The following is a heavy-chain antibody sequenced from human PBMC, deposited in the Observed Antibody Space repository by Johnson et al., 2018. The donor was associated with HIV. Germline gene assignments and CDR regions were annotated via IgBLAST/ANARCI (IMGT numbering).Heavy chain of an antibody. Sequence: QVQLVESGGGVVQPGRSLRLSCAASGFTFNPYGIHWVRRAPGKGLEWVAVISYDGSPTYYADSVQGPFTISRDNSKNTLYLQMNSLRAEDTAVYYCAKDRGYGGNLDAFDIWGQGTMVTVSS. CDR1: GFTFNPYG. J-gene: IGHJ3*02. V-gene: IGHV3-30*18. D-gene: IGHD4-23*01. CDR3: AKDRGYGGNLDAFDI. CDR2: ISYDGSPT.